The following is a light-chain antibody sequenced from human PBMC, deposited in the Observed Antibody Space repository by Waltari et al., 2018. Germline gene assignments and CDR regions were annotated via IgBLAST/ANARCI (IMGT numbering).Light chain of an antibody. CDR3: AAWDDSLWV. CDR2: SKN. J-gene: IGLJ3*02. V-gene: IGLV1-44*01. CDR1: SSNIGRNT. Sequence: QSVLTQPPSASGTPGQRVTISCSGSSSNIGRNTVNWYQQLPGTAPKLLIYSKNQRPSGVPDRFSGSKSGTSASLAISGLQSEDEADYYCAAWDDSLWVFGGGTKLTVL.